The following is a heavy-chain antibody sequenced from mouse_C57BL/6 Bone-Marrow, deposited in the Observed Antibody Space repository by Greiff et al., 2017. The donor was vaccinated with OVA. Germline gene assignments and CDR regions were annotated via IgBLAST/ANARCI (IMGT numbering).Heavy chain of an antibody. J-gene: IGHJ1*03. CDR3: TRYDGYPYWYFDV. CDR1: GFNIKDDY. CDR2: IDPENGDT. V-gene: IGHV14-4*01. Sequence: VQLKESGAELVRPGASVKLSCTASGFNIKDDYMHWVKQRPEQGLEWIGWIDPENGDTEYASKFQGKATITADTSSNTAYLQLSSLTSEDTAVYYCTRYDGYPYWYFDVWGTGTTVTVSS. D-gene: IGHD2-3*01.